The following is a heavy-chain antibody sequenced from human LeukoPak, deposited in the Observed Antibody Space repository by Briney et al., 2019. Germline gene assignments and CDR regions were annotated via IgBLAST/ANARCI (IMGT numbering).Heavy chain of an antibody. Sequence: GGSLRLSCAASGFTFSTYGMSWVRQAPGKGLECVSGISGSGGTTYYADSVKGRLTISRDNSKNTVSMQLDSLRVDDTAIYYCTKALFGGMTVWGQGTTVTVSS. CDR2: ISGSGGTT. CDR3: TKALFGGMTV. D-gene: IGHD3-10*01. CDR1: GFTFSTYG. V-gene: IGHV3-23*01. J-gene: IGHJ6*02.